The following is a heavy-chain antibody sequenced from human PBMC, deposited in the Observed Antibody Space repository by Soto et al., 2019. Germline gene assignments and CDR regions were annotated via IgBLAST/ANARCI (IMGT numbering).Heavy chain of an antibody. V-gene: IGHV3-30*18. Sequence: GGSLRLSCAASGFTFSAYGMYWVRQAPGKGLEWVAVISYDGSNKYYADSVKGRFTVSRDNSKNTLYLQMNSLRAEDTAVYYCAKDLGYYDSSGFYYGSEGFEYWGQGTPVTVSS. D-gene: IGHD3-22*01. CDR1: GFTFSAYG. J-gene: IGHJ4*02. CDR3: AKDLGYYDSSGFYYGSEGFEY. CDR2: ISYDGSNK.